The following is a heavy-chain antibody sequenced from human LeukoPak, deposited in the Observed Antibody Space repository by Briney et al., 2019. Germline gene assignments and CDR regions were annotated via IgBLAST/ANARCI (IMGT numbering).Heavy chain of an antibody. V-gene: IGHV1-69*13. Sequence: ASVKVSCKASGGTFSSYAISWVRQAPGQGLEWMGGIIPIFGTANYAQKFQGRVTITADESTSTAYMELSSLRSEDTAVYYCAKDRGAAAVGTFDCWGQGTLVTVSS. D-gene: IGHD6-25*01. CDR3: AKDRGAAAVGTFDC. CDR2: IIPIFGTA. J-gene: IGHJ4*02. CDR1: GGTFSSYA.